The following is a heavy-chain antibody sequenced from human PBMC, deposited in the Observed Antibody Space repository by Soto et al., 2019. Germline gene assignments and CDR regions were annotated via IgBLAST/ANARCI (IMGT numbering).Heavy chain of an antibody. CDR2: ISFDGSSE. Sequence: VGSLRLSCAASVFTFRNYAMHGFRQAPGKGLEWVAVISFDGSSENYADSVKGRFTISRDNSKNTLYLQMNSLRAEDTAVYYCAKDFAYDFWSGYYGLYGMDVWGHGTTVTVSS. D-gene: IGHD3-3*01. V-gene: IGHV3-30*07. CDR3: AKDFAYDFWSGYYGLYGMDV. CDR1: VFTFRNYA. J-gene: IGHJ6*02.